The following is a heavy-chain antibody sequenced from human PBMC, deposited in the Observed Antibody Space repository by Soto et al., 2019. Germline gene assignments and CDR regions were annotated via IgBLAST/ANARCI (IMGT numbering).Heavy chain of an antibody. Sequence: SETLSLTCTVSGGSISSSSYYWGWIRQPPGKGLEWIGSIYYSGSTYYNPSLKSRVTISVDTSKNQFSLKLSSVTAADTAVYYCARQFFSSTSFDYWGQGTLVTVSS. J-gene: IGHJ4*02. V-gene: IGHV4-39*01. CDR3: ARQFFSSTSFDY. CDR2: IYYSGST. CDR1: GGSISSSSYY. D-gene: IGHD6-13*01.